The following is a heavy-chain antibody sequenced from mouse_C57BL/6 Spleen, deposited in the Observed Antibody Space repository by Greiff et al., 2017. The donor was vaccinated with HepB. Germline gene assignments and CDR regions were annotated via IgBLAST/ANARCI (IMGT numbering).Heavy chain of an antibody. Sequence: EVQLQQSGPELVKPGDSVKISCKASGYSFTGYFMNWVMQSHGKSLEWIGRINPYNGDTFYNQKFKGKATLTVDKSSSTAHMELRSLTSEDSAVYYCARDYGSSYPFPGYWGQGTTLTVSS. V-gene: IGHV1-20*01. D-gene: IGHD1-1*01. CDR3: ARDYGSSYPFPGY. J-gene: IGHJ2*01. CDR2: INPYNGDT. CDR1: GYSFTGYF.